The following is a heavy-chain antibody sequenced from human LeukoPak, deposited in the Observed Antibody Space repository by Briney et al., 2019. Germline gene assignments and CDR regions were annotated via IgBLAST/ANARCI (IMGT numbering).Heavy chain of an antibody. CDR1: GGTFSSYT. V-gene: IGHV1-69*04. CDR3: AREGPLVGATYYFDY. D-gene: IGHD1-26*01. J-gene: IGHJ4*02. CDR2: IIPILGIA. Sequence: ASVKVSCEASGGTFSSYTISWVRQAPGQGLEWMGRIIPILGIANYAQKFQGRVTITADKSTSTAYMELSSLRSEDTAVYYCAREGPLVGATYYFDYWGQGTLVTVSS.